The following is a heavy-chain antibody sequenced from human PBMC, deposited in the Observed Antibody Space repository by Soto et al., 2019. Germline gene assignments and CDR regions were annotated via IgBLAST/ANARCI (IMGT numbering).Heavy chain of an antibody. CDR2: ISYDGSNK. Sequence: QAGGSLRLSCAASGFTFSAYAMHWVRQAPGKGLEWVATISYDGSNKYYADSVKGRFTISRDDSRNTLFLQMNSLRAEDTAVYYCARAPLTGWGQGTMVTVSS. D-gene: IGHD3-9*01. V-gene: IGHV3-30-3*01. CDR1: GFTFSAYA. J-gene: IGHJ4*02. CDR3: ARAPLTG.